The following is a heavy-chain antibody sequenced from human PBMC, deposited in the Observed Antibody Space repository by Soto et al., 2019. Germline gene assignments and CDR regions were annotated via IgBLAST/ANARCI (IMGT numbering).Heavy chain of an antibody. J-gene: IGHJ4*02. CDR1: GFSFSDHY. Sequence: QVQLVESGGGLVKPGGSLRLSCAASGFSFSDHYMTWIRQAPGKGLEWVSYISGGGTTIYYAGSVKGRFTVSRDNAKNSLYLQMNSLRAEDTAVYYCASDPYYYASDYWGQGTLVTVSS. CDR2: ISGGGTTI. V-gene: IGHV3-11*01. D-gene: IGHD3-10*01. CDR3: ASDPYYYASDY.